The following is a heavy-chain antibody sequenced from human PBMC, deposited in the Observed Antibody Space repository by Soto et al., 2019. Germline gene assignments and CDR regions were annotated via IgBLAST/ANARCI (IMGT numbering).Heavy chain of an antibody. CDR2: ISGSGGST. V-gene: IGHV3-23*01. CDR3: AKDRRITFGGVIVIFPGVIYSAFDI. D-gene: IGHD3-16*02. J-gene: IGHJ3*02. Sequence: GGSLRLSCAASGFTFSSYAMSWVRQAPGKGLEWVSAISGSGGSTYYADSVKGRFTISRDNSKNTLYLQMNSLRAEDTAVYYCAKDRRITFGGVIVIFPGVIYSAFDIWGQGTLVTVSS. CDR1: GFTFSSYA.